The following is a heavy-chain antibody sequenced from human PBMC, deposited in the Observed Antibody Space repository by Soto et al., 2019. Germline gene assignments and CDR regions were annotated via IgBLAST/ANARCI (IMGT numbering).Heavy chain of an antibody. CDR3: AREGKEYCSSTSCYAGYYYYYMDV. Sequence: GGSLRLSCAASGFTFSSYDMHWVRQATGKGLEWVSAIGTAGDTYYPGSVKGRFTISRENAKNSLYLQMNSLRAGDTAVYYCAREGKEYCSSTSCYAGYYYYYMDVWGKGTTVTVSS. CDR1: GFTFSSYD. V-gene: IGHV3-13*01. D-gene: IGHD2-2*01. CDR2: IGTAGDT. J-gene: IGHJ6*03.